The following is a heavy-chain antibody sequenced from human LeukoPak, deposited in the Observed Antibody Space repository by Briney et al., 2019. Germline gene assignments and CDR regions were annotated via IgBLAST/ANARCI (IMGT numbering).Heavy chain of an antibody. CDR2: IYYSGST. J-gene: IGHJ4*02. CDR3: ARGSTVTPQFDY. V-gene: IGHV4-59*12. D-gene: IGHD4-17*01. CDR1: GGSISSYY. Sequence: SEPLSLTCTVPGGSISSYYWSWIRQPPGKGLEWIGYIYYSGSTNYNPSLKSRVTISVDTSKNQFSLKLSSVTAADTAVYYCARGSTVTPQFDYWGQGTLVTVSS.